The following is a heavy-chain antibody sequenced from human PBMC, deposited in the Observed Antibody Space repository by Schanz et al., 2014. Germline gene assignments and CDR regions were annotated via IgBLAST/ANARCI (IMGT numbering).Heavy chain of an antibody. CDR1: GYTFTNYA. CDR2: INTNTGNP. D-gene: IGHD3-9*01. J-gene: IGHJ4*02. V-gene: IGHV7-4-1*02. CDR3: ARDRSHTVVDWLFHSDY. Sequence: QVQLVQSGSELKKPGASVKVSCKASGYTFTNYAMNWVRQAPGQGLEWMGWINTNTGNPTYAQGFTGRFVFSLDTSVSTAYLQISSLKAEDTAVYYCARDRSHTVVDWLFHSDYWGQGTLVTVSS.